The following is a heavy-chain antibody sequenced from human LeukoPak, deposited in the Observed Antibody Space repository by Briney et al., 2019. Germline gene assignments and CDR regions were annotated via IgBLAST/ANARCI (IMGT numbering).Heavy chain of an antibody. CDR2: IYLSDSDA. J-gene: IGHJ4*02. CDR1: GYRFTSYW. Sequence: GESLKISCKGSGYRFTSYWIGWVRQMPGKGLEWMGIIYLSDSDARYSPSFQGQVTISADNSISAAYLQWSSLKASDTAMYYCARVYIYYDSSGYYDYWGQGTLVTVSS. CDR3: ARVYIYYDSSGYYDY. D-gene: IGHD3-22*01. V-gene: IGHV5-51*01.